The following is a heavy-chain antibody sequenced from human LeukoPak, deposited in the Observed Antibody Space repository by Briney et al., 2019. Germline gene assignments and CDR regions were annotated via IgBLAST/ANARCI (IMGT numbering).Heavy chain of an antibody. CDR3: ARTIGGYCSGGSCDSEYAY. D-gene: IGHD2-15*01. J-gene: IGHJ4*02. CDR1: GYTFTGYY. V-gene: IGHV1-2*02. CDR2: INPNSGGT. Sequence: ASVKVSCKASGYTFTGYYMHWVRQAPGQGLEWMGWINPNSGGTNYAQKFQGRVTMTRDTSISTAYMELSRLRSDDTAVYYCARTIGGYCSGGSCDSEYAYWGQGALVTVSS.